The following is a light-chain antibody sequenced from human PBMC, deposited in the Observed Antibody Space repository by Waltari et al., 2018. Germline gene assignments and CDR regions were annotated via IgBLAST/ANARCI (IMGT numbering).Light chain of an antibody. CDR3: SSYAVTATLL. V-gene: IGLV2-14*03. J-gene: IGLJ2*01. CDR1: RGDVGGYDY. Sequence: QSVLTQPASVSGSPGQSITISCTGTRGDVGGYDYFYWYQQQPGKAPKLMIYDVKNRPSGVSNRFSGSKSGDTASLTISGLQAEDEADYYCSSYAVTATLLFGGGTTLTVL. CDR2: DVK.